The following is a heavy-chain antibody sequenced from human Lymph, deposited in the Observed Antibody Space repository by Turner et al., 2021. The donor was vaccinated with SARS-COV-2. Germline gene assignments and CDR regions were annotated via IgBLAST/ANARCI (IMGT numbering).Heavy chain of an antibody. D-gene: IGHD4-17*01. CDR3: AKDISSTVTTGVVNWFDP. V-gene: IGHV3-9*01. Sequence: EVQLVESGGGLVQPGRSLRLSCAASGFTFDEYAMHWVGQVPGKGLEWVSGISWDRGSIGYADSVKGRFTISRDNAKNSLYLQMNSLRAEDTALYYCAKDISSTVTTGVVNWFDPWGQGTLVTVSS. CDR1: GFTFDEYA. CDR2: ISWDRGSI. J-gene: IGHJ5*02.